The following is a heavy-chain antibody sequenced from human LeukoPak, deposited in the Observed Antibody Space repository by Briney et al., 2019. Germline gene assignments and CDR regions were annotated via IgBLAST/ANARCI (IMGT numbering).Heavy chain of an antibody. J-gene: IGHJ4*02. V-gene: IGHV3-53*01. CDR1: GLTFSSYA. Sequence: GGSLRLSCAASGLTFSSYAMSWVRQAPGKGLEWVSVIYSGGTTYYADSVKGRFTISRDISKNTLSLQMNSLRAEDTAVYYCARGRRDGYNLGYWGQGTLVAVSS. D-gene: IGHD5-24*01. CDR2: IYSGGTT. CDR3: ARGRRDGYNLGY.